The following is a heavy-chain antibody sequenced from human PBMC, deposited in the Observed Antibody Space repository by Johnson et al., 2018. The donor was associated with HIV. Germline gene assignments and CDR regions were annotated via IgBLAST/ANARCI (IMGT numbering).Heavy chain of an antibody. CDR3: ARGGEGSWELPTTNAFDI. V-gene: IGHV3-13*01. CDR2: IGTAGDT. CDR1: GFTFSSYD. Sequence: MQLVESGGGLVQPGRSLRLSCAASGFTFSSYDMHWVRQATGKGLEWVSGIGTAGDTYYPDSVKGRFTVSRENAKNTLYLQMNSLRPEDTAVYYCARGGEGSWELPTTNAFDIWGQGTMVTVSS. J-gene: IGHJ3*02. D-gene: IGHD1-26*01.